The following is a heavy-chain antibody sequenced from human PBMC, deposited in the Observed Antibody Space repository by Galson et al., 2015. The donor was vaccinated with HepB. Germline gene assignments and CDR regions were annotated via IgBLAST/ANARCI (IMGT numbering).Heavy chain of an antibody. CDR3: ARSFRLLPHAFDI. V-gene: IGHV4-59*08. J-gene: IGHJ3*02. CDR2: IYYSGST. CDR1: GGSISSYY. Sequence: ETLSLTCTVSGGSISSYYWSWIRQPPGKGLEWIGYIYYSGSTNYNPSLKSRVTISVDTSKNQFSLKLSSVTAADTAVYYCARSFRLLPHAFDIWGQGTMVTVSS. D-gene: IGHD2-15*01.